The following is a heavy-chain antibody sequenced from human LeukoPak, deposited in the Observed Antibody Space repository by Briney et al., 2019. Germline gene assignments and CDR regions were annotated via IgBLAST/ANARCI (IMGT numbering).Heavy chain of an antibody. D-gene: IGHD3-10*01. CDR1: GFTFDDYA. V-gene: IGHV3-9*01. Sequence: GRSLRLSCAASGFTFDDYAMHWVRQAPGKGLEWVSGISWNSGSIGYADSVKGRFTISRDNAKNSLYLQMNSLRAEGTALYYCAKARGMTLTYFDYWGQGTLVTVSS. CDR3: AKARGMTLTYFDY. CDR2: ISWNSGSI. J-gene: IGHJ4*02.